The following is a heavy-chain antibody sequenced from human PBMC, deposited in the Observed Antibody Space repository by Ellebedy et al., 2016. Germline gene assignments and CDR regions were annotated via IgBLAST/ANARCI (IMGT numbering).Heavy chain of an antibody. D-gene: IGHD2-2*01. J-gene: IGHJ4*02. CDR1: GFTFSSYS. V-gene: IGHV3-21*01. Sequence: GESLKISXAASGFTFSSYSMNWVRQAPGKGLEWVSSISSSSSYIYYADSVKGRFTISRDNAKNSLYLQMNSLRAEDTAVYYCARDRVPAATHSEAGDYWGQGTLVTVSS. CDR3: ARDRVPAATHSEAGDY. CDR2: ISSSSSYI.